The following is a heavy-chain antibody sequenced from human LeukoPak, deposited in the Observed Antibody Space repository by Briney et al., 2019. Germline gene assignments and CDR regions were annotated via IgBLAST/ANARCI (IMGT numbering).Heavy chain of an antibody. J-gene: IGHJ4*02. D-gene: IGHD3-10*01. CDR1: GFTFSGFS. Sequence: GGSLRLSCAASGFTFSGFSMSWVRQSPTKGLEWVANIKQDGSERYYVDSVKGRFTISRDNAKNSLSLQMNNLRVEDTAVYYCARAGSHWHYVYWGQGTVVTVSS. CDR2: IKQDGSER. V-gene: IGHV3-7*01. CDR3: ARAGSHWHYVY.